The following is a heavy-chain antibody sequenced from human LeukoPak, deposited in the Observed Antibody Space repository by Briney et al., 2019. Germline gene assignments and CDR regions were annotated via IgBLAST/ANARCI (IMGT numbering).Heavy chain of an antibody. J-gene: IGHJ6*02. CDR1: GFTFSSYA. CDR3: ARSPGEYYYYGMDV. V-gene: IGHV3-66*01. CDR2: IYSGGST. Sequence: GGSLRLSCAASGFTFSSYAMHWVRQAPGKGLEWVSVIYSGGSTYYADSVKGRFTISRDNSKNTLYLQMNSLRAEDTAVYYCARSPGEYYYYGMDVWGQGTTVTVSS.